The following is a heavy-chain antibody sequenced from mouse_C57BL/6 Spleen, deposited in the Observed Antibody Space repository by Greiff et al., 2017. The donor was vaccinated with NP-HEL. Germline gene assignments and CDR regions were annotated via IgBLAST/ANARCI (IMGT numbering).Heavy chain of an antibody. V-gene: IGHV14-3*01. CDR1: GFNIKNTY. J-gene: IGHJ3*01. CDR2: IDPANGNT. D-gene: IGHD1-1*01. CDR3: ARTPDYGSSYAWFAY. Sequence: EVQLQQSVAELVRPGASVKLSCTASGFNIKNTYMHWVKQRPEQGLEWIGRIDPANGNTTYAPKFQGKATITADTSSNTAYLQLSSLTSEDTAIYYCARTPDYGSSYAWFAYWGQGTLVTVSA.